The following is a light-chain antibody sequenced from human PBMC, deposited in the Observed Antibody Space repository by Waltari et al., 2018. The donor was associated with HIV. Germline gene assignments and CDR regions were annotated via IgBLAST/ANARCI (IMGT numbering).Light chain of an antibody. V-gene: IGKV1-8*01. CDR1: QAINSY. CDR2: AAS. Sequence: AIRMTQSPSSFSASTGDRVTITCRASQAINSYLAWYQQRPGRAPKVLIYAASTLQTGVPSRFNASGSGTDFTLTISCLQSEDFATYYCQQYYSYPLTFGGGTKVEIK. J-gene: IGKJ4*01. CDR3: QQYYSYPLT.